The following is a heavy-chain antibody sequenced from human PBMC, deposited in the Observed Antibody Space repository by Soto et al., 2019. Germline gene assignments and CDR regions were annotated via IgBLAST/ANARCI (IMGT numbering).Heavy chain of an antibody. V-gene: IGHV1-8*01. CDR2: MNPNSGNT. CDR3: ARELSSSWRFDY. CDR1: GYTFTSYD. D-gene: IGHD6-13*01. Sequence: ASLKVSCKSSGYTFTSYDINWVRQATGQGLEWMGWMNPNSGNTGYAQKFQGRVTMARNTSISTAYMELSSLRSEDTAVYYCARELSSSWRFDYWGQGTLVTVSS. J-gene: IGHJ4*02.